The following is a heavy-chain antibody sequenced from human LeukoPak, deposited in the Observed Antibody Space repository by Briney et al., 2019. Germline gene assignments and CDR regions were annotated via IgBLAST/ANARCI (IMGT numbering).Heavy chain of an antibody. Sequence: GGSLRLSCAASGFTLSSYAMHWVRQAPGKGLEWVAVISYDGSNKYYADSVKGRLTISRDNSKNTLYLQMNSLRAEDMAVYYCARDLFHYYDSSGSLDYWGQGTLVTVSS. CDR3: ARDLFHYYDSSGSLDY. CDR1: GFTLSSYA. J-gene: IGHJ4*02. V-gene: IGHV3-30*04. CDR2: ISYDGSNK. D-gene: IGHD3-22*01.